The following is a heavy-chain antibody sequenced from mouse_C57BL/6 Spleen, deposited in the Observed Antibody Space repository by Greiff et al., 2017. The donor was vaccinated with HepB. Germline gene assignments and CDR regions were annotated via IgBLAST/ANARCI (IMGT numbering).Heavy chain of an antibody. D-gene: IGHD3-1*01. Sequence: EVKLEESGPGLVKPSQSLSLTCSVTGYSITSGYYWNWIRQFPGNKLEWMGYISYDGSNNYNPSLKNRISITRDTSKNQFFLKLNSVTTEDTATYYCARDREVWYFDVWGTGTTVTVSS. J-gene: IGHJ1*03. CDR2: ISYDGSN. V-gene: IGHV3-6*01. CDR1: GYSITSGYY. CDR3: ARDREVWYFDV.